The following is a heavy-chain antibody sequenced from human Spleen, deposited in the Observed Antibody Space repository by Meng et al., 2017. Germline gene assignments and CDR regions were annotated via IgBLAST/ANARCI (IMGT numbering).Heavy chain of an antibody. V-gene: IGHV3-30*07. D-gene: IGHD4-11*01. CDR3: ARDLTVTNWFDP. Sequence: ESVKGRPALSTDNSQNTLYLQMNSLRAEDTAVYYCARDLTVTNWFDPWGQGTLVTVSS. J-gene: IGHJ5*02.